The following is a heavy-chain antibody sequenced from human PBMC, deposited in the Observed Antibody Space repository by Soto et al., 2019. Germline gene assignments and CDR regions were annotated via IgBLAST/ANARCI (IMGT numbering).Heavy chain of an antibody. J-gene: IGHJ6*03. D-gene: IGHD6-25*01. CDR1: GGTFISYT. CDR3: ARFRGSYDMDF. V-gene: IGHV1-69*02. Sequence: QVQLVQSAAEVKKPGSSVKVSCRAAGGTFISYTISWVRQAPGQGLEWMGRIIPILGIANYAQKFQGRVTITADKSTSTAYMELSSLRSEDTAVYYCARFRGSYDMDFWGQGTTVTVSS. CDR2: IIPILGIA.